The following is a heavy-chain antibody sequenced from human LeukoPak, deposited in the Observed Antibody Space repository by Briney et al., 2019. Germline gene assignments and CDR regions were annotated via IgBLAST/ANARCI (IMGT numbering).Heavy chain of an antibody. Sequence: ASVKVSCKASGYTFTSYGISWVRQVPGQGLEWMGWISAYTGNTNYAQNLQGRVTMTTDTSTRTAYMDLRSLRSDDTAVYYCAREGGYCSGGSCYNWGQGTLVTVSS. V-gene: IGHV1-18*01. CDR1: GYTFTSYG. CDR2: ISAYTGNT. CDR3: AREGGYCSGGSCYN. D-gene: IGHD2-15*01. J-gene: IGHJ4*02.